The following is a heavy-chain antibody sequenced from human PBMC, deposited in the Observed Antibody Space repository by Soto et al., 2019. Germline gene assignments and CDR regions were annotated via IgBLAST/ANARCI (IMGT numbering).Heavy chain of an antibody. J-gene: IGHJ6*02. V-gene: IGHV1-69*01. CDR2: IIPIFGTA. Sequence: QVQLVQSGAEVKKPGSSVKVSCKASGGTFSSYAISWVRQAPGQGLEWMGGIIPIFGTANYAQKFQGRVTITADESTSTAYMELSSLRSEDTAVYYCARCGYSYGSPYYYSYGMDVWGQGTTVTVSS. CDR1: GGTFSSYA. D-gene: IGHD5-18*01. CDR3: ARCGYSYGSPYYYSYGMDV.